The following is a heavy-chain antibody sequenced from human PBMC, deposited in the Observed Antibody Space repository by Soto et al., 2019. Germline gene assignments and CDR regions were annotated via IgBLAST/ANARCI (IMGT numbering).Heavy chain of an antibody. Sequence: QVQLQESGPGKVKPSETLSLTCSVSGGPMNYYYWTWIRQSPGKGLEWIGSVSHTGSTTYSPSLKSRVVISLDTSRNQFSLTLSSVTAADTAVYFCARYSPPKKAYDSNPGWFDPWGQGTLVAVTS. D-gene: IGHD3-22*01. CDR1: GGPMNYYY. V-gene: IGHV4-59*03. CDR3: ARYSPPKKAYDSNPGWFDP. J-gene: IGHJ5*02. CDR2: VSHTGST.